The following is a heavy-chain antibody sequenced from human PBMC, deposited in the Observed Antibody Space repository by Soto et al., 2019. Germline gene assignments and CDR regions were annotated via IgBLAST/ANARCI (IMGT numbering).Heavy chain of an antibody. CDR2: ISYDGSEK. V-gene: IGHV3-30*04. CDR1: GFTLNRHA. CDR3: AREVGGSSPPG. Sequence: VQLVESGGGVVQPGRSLRLSCAASGFTLNRHAMHWVRQAPVKGLEWVAVISYDGSEKYYADSVKGRFTISRDSSKNTLYLQMDSLGPEDTAVYYCAREVGGSSPPGWGQGTLVTVFS. D-gene: IGHD6-6*01. J-gene: IGHJ4*02.